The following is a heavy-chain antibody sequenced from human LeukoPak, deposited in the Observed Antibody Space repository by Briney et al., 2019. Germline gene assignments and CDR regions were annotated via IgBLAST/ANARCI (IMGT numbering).Heavy chain of an antibody. V-gene: IGHV1-24*01. CDR1: GYTLTEIS. J-gene: IGHJ4*02. D-gene: IGHD5-18*01. Sequence: ASVKVSCKVSGYTLTEISLHWVRQAPGKGLEWMGGFDREDGETMYTQKFKGRVTMTEDTSTDTAFMELSSLRSEDTAVYYCATVGYSYGAFDYWGQGTLVIVSS. CDR3: ATVGYSYGAFDY. CDR2: FDREDGET.